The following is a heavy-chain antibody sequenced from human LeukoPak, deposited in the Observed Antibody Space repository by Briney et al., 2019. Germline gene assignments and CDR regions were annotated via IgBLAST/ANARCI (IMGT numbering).Heavy chain of an antibody. CDR2: IYTSGST. CDR3: ARDRGHYYGSGSYYGDGMDV. CDR1: GGSISSYY. D-gene: IGHD3-10*01. Sequence: KPSETLPLTCTVSGGSISSYYWSWIRQPAGKGLEWIGRIYTSGSTNYNPSLKSRVTMSVDTSKNQFSLKLSSVTAADTAVYYCARDRGHYYGSGSYYGDGMDVWGQGTTVTVSS. V-gene: IGHV4-4*07. J-gene: IGHJ6*02.